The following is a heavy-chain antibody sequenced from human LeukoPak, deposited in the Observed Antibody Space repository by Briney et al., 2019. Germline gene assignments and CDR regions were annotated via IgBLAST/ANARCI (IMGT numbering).Heavy chain of an antibody. V-gene: IGHV3-23*01. Sequence: GGSLRLACSASQFSFSDYAMTWVRQAPGKGLEGVSGVRGSRYYTFYADSVNGRFTISRDNYKHTLYLQLNSLRVEDTAVYYCAKEICAYGSRGFDYWGQGTLVTVSS. D-gene: IGHD3-10*01. CDR2: VRGSRYYT. CDR3: AKEICAYGSRGFDY. CDR1: QFSFSDYA. J-gene: IGHJ4*02.